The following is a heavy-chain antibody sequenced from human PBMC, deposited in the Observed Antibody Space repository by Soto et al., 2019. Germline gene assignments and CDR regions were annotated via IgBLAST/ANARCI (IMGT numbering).Heavy chain of an antibody. CDR1: GVTFSTYW. Sequence: GGSLRLSCVASGVTFSTYWMHWVRQAPGKGLVWISRIKNDGSTTTYADSVKGRFTISRDNAKSTLYLQMNSLRVEDTAVYYCARGGSPLVGATGLFDSWGLGTLVTVSS. J-gene: IGHJ4*02. CDR2: IKNDGSTT. V-gene: IGHV3-74*01. CDR3: ARGGSPLVGATGLFDS. D-gene: IGHD1-26*01.